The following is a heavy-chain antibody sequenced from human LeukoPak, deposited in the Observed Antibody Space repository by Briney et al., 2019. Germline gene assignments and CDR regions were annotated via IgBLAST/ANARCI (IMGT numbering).Heavy chain of an antibody. CDR1: GGSFSDYY. J-gene: IGHJ5*02. Sequence: SETLSLTCAVYGGSFSDYYWSWIRQPPGKGLEWIGEITHSGSTNYTPSLKSRLTISVDTSKNQFSLKLSSVTAADTAVYYCGRVYGWGSYKWFDPWARGARVTVSS. CDR2: ITHSGST. CDR3: GRVYGWGSYKWFDP. V-gene: IGHV4-34*01. D-gene: IGHD3-10*01.